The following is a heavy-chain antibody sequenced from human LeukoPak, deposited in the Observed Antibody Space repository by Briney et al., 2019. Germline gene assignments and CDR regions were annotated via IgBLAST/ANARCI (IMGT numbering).Heavy chain of an antibody. CDR2: ISSSSSYI. J-gene: IGHJ4*02. CDR3: ARAPYYYNSSVDY. V-gene: IGHV3-21*01. Sequence: GGSVTLSCAASGFTFSSYSMNWVRQAPGKGLEWVSSISSSSSYIYYADSVTGRFTISRDNAKNSLYLQMNSPRAEDTAVYYCARAPYYYNSSVDYWGQGTLASVSS. CDR1: GFTFSSYS. D-gene: IGHD3-22*01.